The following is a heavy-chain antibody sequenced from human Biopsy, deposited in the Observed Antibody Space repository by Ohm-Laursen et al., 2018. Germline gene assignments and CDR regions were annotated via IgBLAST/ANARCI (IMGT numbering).Heavy chain of an antibody. D-gene: IGHD3-3*01. CDR3: ARLGNFWNAEDGLDL. J-gene: IGHJ4*02. Sequence: SETLFLTCLVSGDSVTKYYWSWIRQPPGKGLEWIGHIYYGVMTNYNPSLQSRVSISVDTSRNHFSLNLRSVTAADTAVYSCARLGNFWNAEDGLDLWGQGALVTVSS. CDR1: GDSVTKYY. V-gene: IGHV4-59*08. CDR2: IYYGVMT.